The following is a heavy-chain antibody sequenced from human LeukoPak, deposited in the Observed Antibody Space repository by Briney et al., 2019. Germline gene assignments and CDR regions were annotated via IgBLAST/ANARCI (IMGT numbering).Heavy chain of an antibody. CDR3: ARGGNYWPQWWFDP. D-gene: IGHD1-26*01. CDR2: IYYTGST. CDR1: RGSISGYS. Sequence: SETLSLTCTVSRGSISGYSWSWIRQSPGGGLEWIGYIYYTGSTSYNPSLKSRVTMSLDASKNQFSLELNSVTPADTAVYYCARGGNYWPQWWFDPWGRGTLVSVSS. V-gene: IGHV4-59*01. J-gene: IGHJ5*02.